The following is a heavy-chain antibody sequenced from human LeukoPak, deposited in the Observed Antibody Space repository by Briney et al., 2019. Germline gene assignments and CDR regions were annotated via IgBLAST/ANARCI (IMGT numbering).Heavy chain of an antibody. Sequence: SETLSLTCTVSAGSISSYYWSWIRQPPGKGLEWIGYIYYSGSTNYNPSLKSRVTISVDTSKNQFSLKLSSVTAADTAVYYCARDRRYYGSGSYFRFYYWGQGTLVTVSS. J-gene: IGHJ4*02. CDR3: ARDRRYYGSGSYFRFYY. V-gene: IGHV4-59*01. D-gene: IGHD3-10*01. CDR1: AGSISSYY. CDR2: IYYSGST.